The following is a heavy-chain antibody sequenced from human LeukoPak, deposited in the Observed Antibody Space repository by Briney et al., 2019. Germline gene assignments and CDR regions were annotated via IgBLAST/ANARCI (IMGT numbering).Heavy chain of an antibody. CDR2: ISYDGSNK. V-gene: IGHV3-30*01. CDR3: ARGGYSSSWYPFDFDY. J-gene: IGHJ4*02. CDR1: GFTFSSYA. Sequence: GRSLRLSCAASGFTFSSYAMHWVRQAPGKGLEWVAVISYDGSNKYYADSVKGRFTISRDNSKNTLYLQMNSLRAEDTAVYYCARGGYSSSWYPFDFDYWGQGTLVTVSS. D-gene: IGHD6-13*01.